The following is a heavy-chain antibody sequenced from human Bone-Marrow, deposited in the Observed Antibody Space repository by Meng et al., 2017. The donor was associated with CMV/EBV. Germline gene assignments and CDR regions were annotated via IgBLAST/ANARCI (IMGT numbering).Heavy chain of an antibody. D-gene: IGHD6-19*01. J-gene: IGHJ4*02. CDR3: AKDGSGSGLGPLYY. CDR2: ISWNSGSI. Sequence: GGSLRLSCAASGFTFDDYAMHWVRQAPGKGLEWVSGISWNSGSIGYADSVKGRFTISRDNAKNSLYLQMNSLRAEDTALYYCAKDGSGSGLGPLYYWGQGTLVTSYS. CDR1: GFTFDDYA. V-gene: IGHV3-9*01.